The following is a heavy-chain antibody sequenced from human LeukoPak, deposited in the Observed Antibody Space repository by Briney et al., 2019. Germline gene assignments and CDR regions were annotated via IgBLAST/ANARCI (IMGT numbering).Heavy chain of an antibody. CDR2: ISYDGSNK. V-gene: IGHV3-30*03. J-gene: IGHJ4*02. D-gene: IGHD3-3*01. Sequence: PGGSLRLSCAASGFTFSNYGMHWVRQAPGKGLEWVAVISYDGSNKYYADSVKGRFAISRDNSKNTLYLQMNSLRAEDTAVYYCARDFGSGYSFVDYWGQGTLVTVSS. CDR3: ARDFGSGYSFVDY. CDR1: GFTFSNYG.